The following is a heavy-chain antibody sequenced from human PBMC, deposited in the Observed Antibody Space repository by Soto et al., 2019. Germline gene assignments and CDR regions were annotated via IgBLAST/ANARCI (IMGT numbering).Heavy chain of an antibody. CDR1: GFTFSSYR. D-gene: IGHD1-26*01. Sequence: GGSLRLSCAASGFTFSSYRMSWVRLAPGKGLEWVPNIKQDGSEKYYVDSVKGRFTISRDNAKNSLYLQMNSLRAEDTAVYYCASTTTGGGYSCYYGMDVWGQGTTVTV. V-gene: IGHV3-7*05. CDR3: ASTTTGGGYSCYYGMDV. J-gene: IGHJ6*02. CDR2: IKQDGSEK.